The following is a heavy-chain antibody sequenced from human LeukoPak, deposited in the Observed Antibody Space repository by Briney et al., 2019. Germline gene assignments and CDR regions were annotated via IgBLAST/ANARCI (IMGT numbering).Heavy chain of an antibody. D-gene: IGHD6-19*01. CDR2: IYSSGST. CDR3: ARAGAVAGHDY. CDR1: GGSISTSYF. V-gene: IGHV4-61*02. Sequence: SHTLSLTCTVSGGSISTSYFWTWIRQSAGKGLEWIGRIYSSGSTTYNPSLKSRVTMSIDTSRNQFSLKLSSVTAADTAVYYCARAGAVAGHDYWGQGTLVTVSS. J-gene: IGHJ4*02.